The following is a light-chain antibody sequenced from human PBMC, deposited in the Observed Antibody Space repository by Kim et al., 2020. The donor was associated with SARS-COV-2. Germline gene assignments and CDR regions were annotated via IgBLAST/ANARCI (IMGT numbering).Light chain of an antibody. V-gene: IGKV3-15*01. J-gene: IGKJ2*01. CDR3: QHYSRWPTYT. Sequence: EIVMTQSPATLSVSPGERVTLSCSASQSVDTNLAWYQQTPGQAPRLLLYGASTRATDIPARFSGGGSGTEFTLIISSLQSEDFAVYYCQHYSRWPTYTFGQGTKVDIK. CDR1: QSVDTN. CDR2: GAS.